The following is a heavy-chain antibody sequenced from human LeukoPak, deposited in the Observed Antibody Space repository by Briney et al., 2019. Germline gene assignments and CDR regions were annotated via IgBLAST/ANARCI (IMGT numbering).Heavy chain of an antibody. CDR3: AREVGTTVVTSDAFDI. CDR2: IWYDGSNK. D-gene: IGHD4-23*01. J-gene: IGHJ3*02. V-gene: IGHV3-33*01. CDR1: GFTFSSYG. Sequence: GRSLRLSCAASGFTFSSYGMHWVRQAPGKGLEGVAVIWYDGSNKYYADSVKGRFTISRDNSKNTLYLQMNSLRAEDTAVYYCAREVGTTVVTSDAFDIWGQGTMVTVSS.